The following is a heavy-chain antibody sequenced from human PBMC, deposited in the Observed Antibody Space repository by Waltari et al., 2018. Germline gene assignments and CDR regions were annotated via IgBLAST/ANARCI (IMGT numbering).Heavy chain of an antibody. J-gene: IGHJ6*03. CDR1: GYTFTGYY. V-gene: IGHV1-2*02. CDR3: AGGRSSSFFHMDV. D-gene: IGHD6-6*01. CDR2: INPNSGGT. Sequence: QVQLVQSGAEVKQPGASVKVSCKASGYTFTGYYLHWVRLAPGQGREWMGWINPNSGGTNYAQKFRGRVTMTRDTSISTAYMELSRLRSDDTAVYYCAGGRSSSFFHMDVWGKGTTVTVSS.